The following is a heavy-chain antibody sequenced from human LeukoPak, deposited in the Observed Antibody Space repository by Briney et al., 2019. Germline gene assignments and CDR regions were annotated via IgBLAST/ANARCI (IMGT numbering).Heavy chain of an antibody. V-gene: IGHV3-23*01. CDR2: ISGGGGGI. CDR1: GFTVSSYA. Sequence: GGSLRLFCAGSGFTVSSYAMSWVRQAPGKGLEWVSAISGGGGGIFYADPVKGRFTSSRDNSKNSLYLQMNSLRAEDTAVYYCARDRRGVPAAYYYYGMDVWGQGTTVTVSS. J-gene: IGHJ6*02. CDR3: ARDRRGVPAAYYYYGMDV. D-gene: IGHD2-2*01.